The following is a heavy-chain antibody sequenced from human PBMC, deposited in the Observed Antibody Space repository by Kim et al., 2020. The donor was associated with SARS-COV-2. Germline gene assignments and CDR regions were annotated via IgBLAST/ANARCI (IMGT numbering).Heavy chain of an antibody. CDR1: GYTFTSYG. Sequence: ASVKVSCKASGYTFTSYGISWVRQAPGQGLEWMGWISAYNGNTNYAQKLQGRVTMTTDTSTSTAYMELRSLRSDDTAAYYCARVLEVEYGSGSYFFGYWGQGTLVTVSS. CDR3: ARVLEVEYGSGSYFFGY. V-gene: IGHV1-18*01. J-gene: IGHJ4*02. D-gene: IGHD3-10*01. CDR2: ISAYNGNT.